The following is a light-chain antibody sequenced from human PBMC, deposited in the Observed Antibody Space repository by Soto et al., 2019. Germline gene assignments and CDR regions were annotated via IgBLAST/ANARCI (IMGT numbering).Light chain of an antibody. CDR3: NSFTSRSTFV. J-gene: IGLJ1*01. V-gene: IGLV2-14*01. CDR2: EVS. Sequence: QSALTQPASVSGSPGQSITISCTGTSSDVGGYNYVSWYQQHPDKAPKLMIYEVSNRPSGVSNRFSGSKSGNTASLTISGLQAEDEADYYCNSFTSRSTFVFGTGTKVTVL. CDR1: SSDVGGYNY.